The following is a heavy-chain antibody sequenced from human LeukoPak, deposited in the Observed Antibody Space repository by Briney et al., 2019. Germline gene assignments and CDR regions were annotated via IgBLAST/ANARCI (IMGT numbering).Heavy chain of an antibody. CDR1: GYAFTSYD. D-gene: IGHD3-16*01. CDR2: MNPNSGTT. CDR3: ARAPRNWGYYYYGMDV. J-gene: IGHJ6*02. V-gene: IGHV1-8*01. Sequence: GASVKVSCKASGYAFTSYDINWVRQATGQGLEWMVWMNPNSGTTGYAQKFQGRVTMTRNTSISTAYMELSSLRSEDTAVYYCARAPRNWGYYYYGMDVWGQGTTVTVSS.